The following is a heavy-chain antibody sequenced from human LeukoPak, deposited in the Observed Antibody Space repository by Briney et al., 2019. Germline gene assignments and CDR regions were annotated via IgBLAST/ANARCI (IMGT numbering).Heavy chain of an antibody. D-gene: IGHD7-27*01. CDR1: GFTFSNYA. Sequence: GGSLRLSCAASGFTFSNYAMSWVRQAPGKGLEWVSAISGRGANTYYADSVKGRFTISRDNSKNTLYLQMSTLRAEDTAVYYCAKATAPHLGYAFDIWGQGTMVIVFS. CDR2: ISGRGANT. CDR3: AKATAPHLGYAFDI. J-gene: IGHJ3*02. V-gene: IGHV3-23*01.